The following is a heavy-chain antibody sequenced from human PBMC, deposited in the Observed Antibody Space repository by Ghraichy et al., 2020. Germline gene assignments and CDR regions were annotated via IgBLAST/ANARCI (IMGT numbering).Heavy chain of an antibody. V-gene: IGHV1-8*01. CDR3: ARGPPVSQYFQH. Sequence: ASVKVSCKVSGYTFSSPVTNWVRQAPRHGLEWMGWMNPNSSSTRYAQKFQGRVTMTRNTSISTAYMEVSSLRSEDTAVYYCARGPPVSQYFQHWGQGTLGTVSS. CDR2: MNPNSSST. D-gene: IGHD5/OR15-5a*01. CDR1: GYTFSSPV. J-gene: IGHJ1*01.